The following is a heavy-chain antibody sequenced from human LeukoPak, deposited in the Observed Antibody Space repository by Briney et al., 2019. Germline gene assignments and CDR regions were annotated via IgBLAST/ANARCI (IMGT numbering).Heavy chain of an antibody. J-gene: IGHJ4*02. V-gene: IGHV4-34*01. CDR2: INHSGST. D-gene: IGHD5-24*01. Sequence: SETLSLTCAVYGGSFSGYYWSWIRQPPGKGLEWIGEINHSGSTNYNPSLKSRVTISVDTSNNQFSLKLSSVTAADTAVYYCARETDGYNWDYWGQGTLVTVSS. CDR1: GGSFSGYY. CDR3: ARETDGYNWDY.